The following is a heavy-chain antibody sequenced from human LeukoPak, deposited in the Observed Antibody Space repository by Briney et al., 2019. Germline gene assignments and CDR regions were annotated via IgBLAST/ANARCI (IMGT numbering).Heavy chain of an antibody. V-gene: IGHV3-9*01. Sequence: GGSLRLSCAASGFTFDDYAMHWVRHAPGKGLEWVSGISWNSGSIGYADSVKGRFTISRDNAKNSLYLQMNSLRAEDTALYYCAKSAGIAVAGNADYWGQGTLVTVSS. CDR2: ISWNSGSI. J-gene: IGHJ4*02. D-gene: IGHD6-19*01. CDR1: GFTFDDYA. CDR3: AKSAGIAVAGNADY.